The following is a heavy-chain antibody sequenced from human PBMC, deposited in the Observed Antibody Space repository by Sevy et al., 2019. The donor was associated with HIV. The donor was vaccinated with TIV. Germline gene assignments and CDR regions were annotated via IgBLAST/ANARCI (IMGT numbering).Heavy chain of an antibody. CDR3: ARELISGRYYGMDV. J-gene: IGHJ6*02. V-gene: IGHV4-59*01. CDR2: IYYTGST. CDR1: GGSISSYY. D-gene: IGHD6-19*01. Sequence: SETLSLTCTVSGGSISSYYWSWIRQPPGNGLEWIGYIYYTGSTNYNPSLKSRVTISVDTSKNQFSLKLSSVTAADTAVYYCARELISGRYYGMDVWGQGTTVTVSS.